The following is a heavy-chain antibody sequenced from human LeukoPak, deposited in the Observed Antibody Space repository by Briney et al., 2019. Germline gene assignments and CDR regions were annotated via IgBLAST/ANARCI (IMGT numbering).Heavy chain of an antibody. D-gene: IGHD3-22*01. V-gene: IGHV4-34*01. CDR2: INHSGST. CDR1: GGSISSYY. J-gene: IGHJ4*02. Sequence: SETLSLTCTVSGGSISSYYWSWIRQPPGKGLEWIGEINHSGSTNYNPSLKSRVTISVDTSKNQFSLKLSSVTAADTAVYYCARGRDTYYYDSSGRRFDYWGQGTLVTVSS. CDR3: ARGRDTYYYDSSGRRFDY.